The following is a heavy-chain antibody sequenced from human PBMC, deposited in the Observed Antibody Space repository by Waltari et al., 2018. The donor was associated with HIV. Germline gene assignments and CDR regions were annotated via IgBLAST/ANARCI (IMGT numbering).Heavy chain of an antibody. Sequence: QMQLVQSGPEVKKPGTSVKVSCKASGFTFSSSAVQWVRQDRGQGLEWLGWIAVGRGNTNYAQKFQERVTITRDMSTSTAYMELSSLRSEDTAVYYCAAQYYIRSGSYYHAFDMWGQGTMVTVSS. CDR1: GFTFSSSA. CDR2: IAVGRGNT. CDR3: AAQYYIRSGSYYHAFDM. D-gene: IGHD3-10*01. V-gene: IGHV1-58*01. J-gene: IGHJ3*02.